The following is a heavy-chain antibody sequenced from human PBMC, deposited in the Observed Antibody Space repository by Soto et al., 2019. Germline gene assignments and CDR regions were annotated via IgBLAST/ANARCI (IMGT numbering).Heavy chain of an antibody. V-gene: IGHV4-59*01. Sequence: ETLSLTCSVSGGSISSYYWSWIRQPPGKRLEWIADIYYSGSTNYNPSLKSRVSLSIDTSKNRFSLILTSVTAADTAVYYCARTLRVSSSFYFDYWGQGTLVTVSS. CDR3: ARTLRVSSSFYFDY. CDR2: IYYSGST. D-gene: IGHD4-17*01. J-gene: IGHJ4*02. CDR1: GGSISSYY.